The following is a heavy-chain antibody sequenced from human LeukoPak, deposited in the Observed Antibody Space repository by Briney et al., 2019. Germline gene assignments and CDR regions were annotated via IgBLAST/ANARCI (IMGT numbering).Heavy chain of an antibody. CDR3: ARGAAVRGFDY. J-gene: IGHJ4*02. V-gene: IGHV4-34*01. Sequence: SETLSLTCAVYGGSFSGYYWSWIRQPPGKGLEWIGEINHSGSTNYNPSLKSRVTISVDTSKNQFSLKLSSVTAADTAVYYCARGAAVRGFDYWGQGTLVTVSS. CDR2: INHSGST. D-gene: IGHD6-13*01. CDR1: GGSFSGYY.